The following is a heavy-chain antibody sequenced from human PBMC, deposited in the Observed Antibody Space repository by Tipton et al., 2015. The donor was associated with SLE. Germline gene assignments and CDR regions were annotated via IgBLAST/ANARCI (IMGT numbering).Heavy chain of an antibody. CDR1: GFTFSSYA. J-gene: IGHJ4*02. D-gene: IGHD6-13*01. V-gene: IGHV3-30-3*01. CDR3: ASSYSSSSFDY. Sequence: SLRLSCAASGFTFSSYAMHWVRQAPGKGLEWVAVISYDGSNKYYADSVKGRFTISRDNSKNTLYLQMNSLRAEDTAVYYCASSYSSSSFDYWGQGTLVTVSS. CDR2: ISYDGSNK.